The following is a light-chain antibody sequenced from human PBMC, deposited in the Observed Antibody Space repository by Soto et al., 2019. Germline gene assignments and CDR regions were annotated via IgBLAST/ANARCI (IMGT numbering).Light chain of an antibody. V-gene: IGKV4-1*01. J-gene: IGKJ1*01. CDR1: QSVLYSSNNKNY. Sequence: VRTQSTGSLCVSVGERATSNCKSSQSVLYSSNNKNYLAWYQQKPGQPPKLLIYWASTRESGVPDRFSGSGSGTDFTLTISSLQAEDVAVYYCQQYYNSWPRTFGQGTNVAI. CDR2: WAS. CDR3: QQYYNSWPRT.